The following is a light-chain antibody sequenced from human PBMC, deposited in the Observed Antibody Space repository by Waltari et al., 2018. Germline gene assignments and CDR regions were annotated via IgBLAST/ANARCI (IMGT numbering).Light chain of an antibody. Sequence: QSLLTQPASASGTPGQSVTISCSGSTPNIGSNAVNWYQVVPGTAPKLLIYNNNQRPSGVPDRFSGSKSGTSASLAISGLQSDDEADYYCATWDDNLKGLFGGGTKLTVL. J-gene: IGLJ3*02. CDR2: NNN. V-gene: IGLV1-44*01. CDR1: TPNIGSNA. CDR3: ATWDDNLKGL.